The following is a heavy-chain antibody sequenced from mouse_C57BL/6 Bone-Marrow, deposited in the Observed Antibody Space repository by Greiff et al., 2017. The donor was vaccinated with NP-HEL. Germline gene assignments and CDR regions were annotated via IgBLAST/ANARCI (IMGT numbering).Heavy chain of an antibody. CDR3: TRISHYDGYYSDAMDY. CDR2: IYPGNSDT. V-gene: IGHV1-5*01. D-gene: IGHD2-3*01. J-gene: IGHJ4*01. Sequence: VQLQQSGTVLARPGASVKMSCKTSGYTFTSYWMHWVKQRPGQGLEWIGAIYPGNSDTSYNQKFKGKAKLTAVTSASTAYMEPSSLTNEDSAVYYCTRISHYDGYYSDAMDYWGQGTSVTVSS. CDR1: GYTFTSYW.